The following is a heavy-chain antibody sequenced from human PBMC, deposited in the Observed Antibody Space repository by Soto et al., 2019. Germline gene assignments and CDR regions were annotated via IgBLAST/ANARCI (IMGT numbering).Heavy chain of an antibody. D-gene: IGHD2-2*01. CDR2: ISYEGSNN. V-gene: IGHV3-30*03. CDR3: ARGAEYQLLSRDYFYGMDV. CDR1: GFTFNSHG. Sequence: QVQLVEAGGGVVQPGRSLRLSCGASGFTFNSHGMHWVRQAPGKGLEWVAXISYEGSNNFYAESVKGRFTISRDNSKNTLYLQMNSLRREDTAVYYCARGAEYQLLSRDYFYGMDVWGQGTTVTVSS. J-gene: IGHJ6*02.